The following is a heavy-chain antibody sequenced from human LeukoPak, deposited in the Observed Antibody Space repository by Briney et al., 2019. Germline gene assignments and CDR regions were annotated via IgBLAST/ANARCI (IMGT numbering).Heavy chain of an antibody. V-gene: IGHV3-11*04. CDR3: AILSSGYSLHDAFDI. Sequence: GGSLRLSCAASGFTFSDYYMSWIRQAPGKGLEWVSYISSSGSTIYYADSVKGRFTISRDNAKNSLYLQMNSLRAEDTAVYYCAILSSGYSLHDAFDIWGQGTMVTVSS. J-gene: IGHJ3*02. CDR1: GFTFSDYY. CDR2: ISSSGSTI. D-gene: IGHD3-22*01.